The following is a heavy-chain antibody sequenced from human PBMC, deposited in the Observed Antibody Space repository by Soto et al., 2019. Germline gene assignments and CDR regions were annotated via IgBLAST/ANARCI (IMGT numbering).Heavy chain of an antibody. CDR2: ISGSGGST. D-gene: IGHD3-3*01. J-gene: IGHJ6*03. CDR3: ASTYYDFWSGSPPYMDV. Sequence: GGSLRLSCAASGFTFSSYAMSWVRQAPGKGLEWVSAISGSGGSTYYADSVKGRFTISRDNSKNTLYLQMNSLRAEDTAVYYCASTYYDFWSGSPPYMDVWGKGTTVTVSS. CDR1: GFTFSSYA. V-gene: IGHV3-23*01.